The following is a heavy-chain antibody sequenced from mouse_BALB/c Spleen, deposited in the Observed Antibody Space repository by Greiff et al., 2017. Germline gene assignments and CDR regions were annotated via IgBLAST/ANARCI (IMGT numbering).Heavy chain of an antibody. V-gene: IGHV5-4*02. CDR1: GFTFSDYY. J-gene: IGHJ1*01. CDR3: AREGAGRRGDV. CDR2: ISDGGSYT. Sequence: EVQGVESGGGLVKPGGSLKLSCAASGFTFSDYYMYWVRQTPEKRLEWVATISDGGSYTYYPDSVKGRFTISRDNAKNNLYLQMSSLKSEDTAMYYCAREGAGRRGDVWGAGTTVTVSS.